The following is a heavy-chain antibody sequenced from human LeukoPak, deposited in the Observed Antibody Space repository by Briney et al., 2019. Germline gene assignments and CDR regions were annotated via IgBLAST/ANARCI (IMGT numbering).Heavy chain of an antibody. D-gene: IGHD3-22*01. J-gene: IGHJ6*02. CDR3: ARSSRDSSGYYGMDV. Sequence: PSETLSLTCAVYGGSFSGYYWSWIRQPPGKGLEWIGEINHSGSTNYNPSLKSRVTISVDTSKNQFSLKLSSVTAADTAVYYCARSSRDSSGYYGMDVWGQGTTVTVSS. V-gene: IGHV4-34*01. CDR1: GGSFSGYY. CDR2: INHSGST.